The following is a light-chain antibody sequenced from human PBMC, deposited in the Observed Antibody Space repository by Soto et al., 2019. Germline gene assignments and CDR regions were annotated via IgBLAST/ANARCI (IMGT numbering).Light chain of an antibody. V-gene: IGKV1-5*03. Sequence: DIQMTQSPSTLSASVGDRVTITCRASQSISTWLAWYQQEPGKAPKLLIHKASSLQSGVPSRFSGSGSGTEFTLTISSLQPDDSATYYCQQSYSTPLAFGHGTKVDIK. CDR3: QQSYSTPLA. J-gene: IGKJ1*01. CDR1: QSISTW. CDR2: KAS.